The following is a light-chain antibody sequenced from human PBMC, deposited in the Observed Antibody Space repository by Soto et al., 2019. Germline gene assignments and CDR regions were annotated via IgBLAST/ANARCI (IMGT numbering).Light chain of an antibody. Sequence: VLTQSPATLSLSPGERATLSCRASQSVGSSLAWYQQKPGQAPRLLINDSSNRATGIPARFSGSGSGTDFSLTIRSLEPEYFAGYYSHQRNHWRITVGGGNTV. CDR3: HQRNHWRIT. CDR1: QSVGSS. CDR2: DSS. J-gene: IGKJ4*01. V-gene: IGKV3-11*01.